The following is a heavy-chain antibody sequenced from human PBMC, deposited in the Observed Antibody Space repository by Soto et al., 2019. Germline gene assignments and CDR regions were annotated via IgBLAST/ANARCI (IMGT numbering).Heavy chain of an antibody. J-gene: IGHJ4*02. Sequence: SETLSLTCTVSGGSISSGDYYWSWIRQPPGKGLEWIGYIYYSGSTYYNPSLKSRVTISVDTSKNQFSLKLSSVTAADTAVYYCASFTSYYYDSSGYPSGSPVDYWGQGTLVTVSS. CDR1: GGSISSGDYY. CDR3: ASFTSYYYDSSGYPSGSPVDY. CDR2: IYYSGST. D-gene: IGHD3-22*01. V-gene: IGHV4-30-4*01.